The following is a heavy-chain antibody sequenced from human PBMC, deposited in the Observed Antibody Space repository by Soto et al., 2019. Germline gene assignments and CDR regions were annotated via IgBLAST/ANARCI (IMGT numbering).Heavy chain of an antibody. J-gene: IGHJ4*01. CDR3: ARDAGGRYDH. CDR1: GAPITINY. CDR2: IYYSGST. D-gene: IGHD2-15*01. Sequence: LSLTCTVSGAPITINYWSWIRQAPGKGLEWIGYIYYSGSTTYNPSLKSRVTMSADTSKDQFSLKLNSVTAADTAVYYCARDAGGRYDHWGPGXLVTVYS. V-gene: IGHV4-59*01.